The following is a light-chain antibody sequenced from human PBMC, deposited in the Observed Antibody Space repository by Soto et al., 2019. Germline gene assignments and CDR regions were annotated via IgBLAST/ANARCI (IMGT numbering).Light chain of an antibody. CDR1: QSISSW. CDR3: QQLNTYPWT. V-gene: IGKV1-5*01. CDR2: DAS. Sequence: DIQMPPSPSTLSASVGDRVTITYRASQSISSWLAWYQQKPGKAPKLLMSDASSLESGVPSRFSGSRSGREFTLTISGLQPEDFATYYCQQLNTYPWTFGQGTKVDIK. J-gene: IGKJ1*01.